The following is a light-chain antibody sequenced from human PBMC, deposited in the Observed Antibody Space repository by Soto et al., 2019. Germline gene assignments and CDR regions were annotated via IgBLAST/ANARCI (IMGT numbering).Light chain of an antibody. V-gene: IGKV1-5*01. CDR1: QTISSW. CDR3: QHWT. CDR2: DAS. J-gene: IGKJ1*01. Sequence: DIQMTQSPSTLSASVGDRVTSTCRASQTISSWLAWYQQRPGKAPKLLIYDASSLESGVPSRFSGSGSGTEFTLTISSLQPDDFATYYCQHWTFGQGTKVDI.